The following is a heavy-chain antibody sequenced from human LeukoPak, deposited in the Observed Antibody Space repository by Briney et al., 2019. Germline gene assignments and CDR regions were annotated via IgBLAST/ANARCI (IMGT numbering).Heavy chain of an antibody. CDR1: GITFNDFV. CDR2: ISGDGGTT. V-gene: IGHV3-43*02. J-gene: IGHJ6*03. Sequence: GGSLRLSCTASGITFNDFVMQWVRQVPGKSLEWDALISGDGGTTDYASSVEGRFTISRDNTQKSLVLEMNNLGTEDTALYYCAKSGLGGHGIFTGRGSPYYYYYLDVWGKGTTVIVS. CDR3: AKSGLGGHGIFTGRGSPYYYYYLDV. D-gene: IGHD5-12*01.